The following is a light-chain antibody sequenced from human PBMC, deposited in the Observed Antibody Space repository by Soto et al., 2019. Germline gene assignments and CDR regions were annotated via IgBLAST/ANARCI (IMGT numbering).Light chain of an antibody. V-gene: IGLV1-44*01. Sequence: QSALTQPPSASGTPGGRVTISCSGSSYNIGSNSVNWYQQLPGTAPKLLIYSNDRRPSGVPDRFSGSKSGTSASLAISGLQSEDEADYYCAAWDDSLNGYVFGTGTKVTVL. J-gene: IGLJ1*01. CDR1: SYNIGSNS. CDR3: AAWDDSLNGYV. CDR2: SND.